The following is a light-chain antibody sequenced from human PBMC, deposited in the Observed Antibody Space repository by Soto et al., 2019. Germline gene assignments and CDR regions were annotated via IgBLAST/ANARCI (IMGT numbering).Light chain of an antibody. V-gene: IGKV1-39*01. J-gene: IGKJ2*01. CDR2: AAS. CDR1: QSISTY. Sequence: DIQMTQSPSSLSASIGDRVTITCRASQSISTYLNWYQQKPGKAPKLLICAASNLLSGVPSRFTGSGSGTDFALTISSLQPEDFATYYCQQTKNIPYTFGQRTKLEIK. CDR3: QQTKNIPYT.